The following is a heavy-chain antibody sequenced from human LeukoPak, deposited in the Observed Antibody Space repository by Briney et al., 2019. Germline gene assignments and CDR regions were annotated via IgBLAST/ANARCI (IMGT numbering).Heavy chain of an antibody. CDR2: INTHTGNP. D-gene: IGHD5-24*01. CDR3: AREIKRFDI. V-gene: IGHV7-4-1*02. Sequence: EASVKVSCKGSGYKFNDQGMNWVRQAPGQGLEWMGWINTHTGNPTYAQGFTGRFVFSLDKSVNTTYLQIISLKAEDTAIYYCAREIKRFDIWGQGTMITVSS. J-gene: IGHJ3*02. CDR1: GYKFNDQG.